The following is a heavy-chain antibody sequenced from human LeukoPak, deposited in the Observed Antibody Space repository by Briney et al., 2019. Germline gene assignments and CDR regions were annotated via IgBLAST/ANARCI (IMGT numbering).Heavy chain of an antibody. J-gene: IGHJ4*02. CDR2: ISGSGGST. Sequence: GGSLRLSCAASGFTFSSYAMSWVRQAPGKGLEWVSAISGSGGSTYYADSVKGRFTISRDNSKNTLYLQMNSLRAEDTAVYYCAKDRDVVVVAATVVDYWGQGTLVTVSS. CDR1: GFTFSSYA. V-gene: IGHV3-23*01. CDR3: AKDRDVVVVAATVVDY. D-gene: IGHD2-15*01.